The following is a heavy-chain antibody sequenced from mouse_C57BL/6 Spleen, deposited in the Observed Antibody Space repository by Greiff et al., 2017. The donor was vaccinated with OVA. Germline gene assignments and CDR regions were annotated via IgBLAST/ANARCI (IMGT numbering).Heavy chain of an antibody. CDR3: ARKEDILLITTVVGPFAY. CDR1: GYTFTSYW. V-gene: IGHV1-50*01. D-gene: IGHD1-1*01. J-gene: IGHJ3*01. Sequence: QVQLQQPGAELVKPGASVKLSCKASGYTFTSYWMQWVKQRPGQGLEWIGEIDPSDSYTNYNQKFKGKATLTVDTSSSTAYMQLSSLTSEDSAVYYCARKEDILLITTVVGPFAYWGQGTLVTVSA. CDR2: IDPSDSYT.